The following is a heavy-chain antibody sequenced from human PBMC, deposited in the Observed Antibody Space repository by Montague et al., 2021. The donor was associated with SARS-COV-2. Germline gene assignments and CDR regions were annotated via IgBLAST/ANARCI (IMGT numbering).Heavy chain of an antibody. D-gene: IGHD6-19*01. CDR2: IDYSGST. Sequence: SETLSLTYSVSGGSLKNYYWSWIRQPPGKELEWMGYIDYSGSTNYNPSLRFRLTLSVDTSSNQFSLKLNSLTSADTAVYYCARIHSSGWAYFFDYWGQGTLVSISS. J-gene: IGHJ4*02. CDR1: GGSLKNYY. V-gene: IGHV4-59*01. CDR3: ARIHSSGWAYFFDY.